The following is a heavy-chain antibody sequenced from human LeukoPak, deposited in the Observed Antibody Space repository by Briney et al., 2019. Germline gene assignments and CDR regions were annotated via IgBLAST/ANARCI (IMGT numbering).Heavy chain of an antibody. D-gene: IGHD3-3*02. V-gene: IGHV3-21*01. J-gene: IGHJ4*02. CDR1: GFTFSSYS. CDR3: ARAERGHFWSSD. Sequence: PGGSLRLSCAASGFTFSSYSMNWVRQAPGKGLEWVSSISSSSSYIYYADSVKGRFTISRDNAKNSLYLQMNSLRAEDTAVYYCARAERGHFWSSDWGQGTLVTISP. CDR2: ISSSSSYI.